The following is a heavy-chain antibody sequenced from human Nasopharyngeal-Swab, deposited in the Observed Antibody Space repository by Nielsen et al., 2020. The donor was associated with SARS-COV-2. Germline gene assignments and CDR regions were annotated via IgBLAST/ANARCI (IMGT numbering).Heavy chain of an antibody. D-gene: IGHD6-13*01. CDR1: GRSISSYY. CDR2: IHYSGST. Sequence: SETLSLTCTVSGRSISSYYSSWIRQPPGKGLEWIGYIHYSGSTNYNPSLKSRVTITVNPSKNQFSLKLSSVTAADTAVYYCARGGGSSSWVDYWGQGTLVTVSS. V-gene: IGHV4-59*01. J-gene: IGHJ4*02. CDR3: ARGGGSSSWVDY.